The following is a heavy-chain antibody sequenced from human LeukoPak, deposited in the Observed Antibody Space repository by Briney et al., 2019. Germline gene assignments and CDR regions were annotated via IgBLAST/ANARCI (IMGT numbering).Heavy chain of an antibody. CDR2: ISSSGSTI. CDR3: AREMVRGFDY. D-gene: IGHD3-10*01. J-gene: IGHJ4*02. Sequence: GGSLRLSCAASGFTFSSYEMNWVRQAPGKGLEWVSYISSSGSTIYYADSVKGRFTISRDNAKNSLYLQMNSLRAEDTAVYYCAREMVRGFDYWGQGTLATVSS. CDR1: GFTFSSYE. V-gene: IGHV3-48*03.